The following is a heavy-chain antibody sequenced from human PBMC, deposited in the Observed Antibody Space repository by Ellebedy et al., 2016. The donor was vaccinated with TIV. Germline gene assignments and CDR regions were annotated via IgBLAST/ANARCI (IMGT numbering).Heavy chain of an antibody. D-gene: IGHD1-20*01. CDR2: ISGSADSI. Sequence: LSLTCAASGFTFSSYAMSWVRQAPGKGLEWVSTISGSADSIYYADSVKGRFTISRDSSGNTLYLQMNSLRAEDTAIYYCAKDPITPASFVYFDYWGQGTLVTVSS. CDR3: AKDPITPASFVYFDY. V-gene: IGHV3-23*01. CDR1: GFTFSSYA. J-gene: IGHJ4*02.